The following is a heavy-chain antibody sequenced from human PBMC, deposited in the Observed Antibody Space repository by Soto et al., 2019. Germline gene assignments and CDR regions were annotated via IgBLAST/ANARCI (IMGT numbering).Heavy chain of an antibody. J-gene: IGHJ6*02. Sequence: SETLSLTCIVSGGSISSEYYHWTWIRQSPGKGLEWIGYIHYTGSIMYNPSFKSRLTMAVDTSKNQFSLQLTSVTAADTAVYFCAREYDGGDSDYYVLDFWGQGTTVTVSS. CDR3: AREYDGGDSDYYVLDF. CDR1: GGSISSEYYH. V-gene: IGHV4-30-4*08. CDR2: IHYTGSI. D-gene: IGHD3-16*01.